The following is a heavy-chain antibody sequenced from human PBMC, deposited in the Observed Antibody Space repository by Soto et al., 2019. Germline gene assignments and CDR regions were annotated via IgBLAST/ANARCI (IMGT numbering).Heavy chain of an antibody. V-gene: IGHV4-61*01. CDR2: IYYSGST. CDR3: ARGGHYYDSSGYPWCDY. CDR1: GGSVSSGSYY. Sequence: SETLSLTCTVSGGSVSSGSYYWSWIRQPPGKGLEWIGYIYYSGSTNYNPSLKSRVTISVDTSKNQFSLKLSSVTVADTAVYYCARGGHYYDSSGYPWCDYWGQGTLVTVSS. J-gene: IGHJ4*02. D-gene: IGHD3-22*01.